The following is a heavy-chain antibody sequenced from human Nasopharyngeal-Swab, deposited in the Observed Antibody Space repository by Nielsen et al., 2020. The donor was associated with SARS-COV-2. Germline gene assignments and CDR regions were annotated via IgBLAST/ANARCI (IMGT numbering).Heavy chain of an antibody. CDR3: ASIPRIAAAGARYFDY. Sequence: GSLRLSCTVSGGSISSSSYYWGWMRQPPGKGLEWIGSIYYSGSTYYNPSLKSRVTISVDTSKNQFSLKLSSVTAADTAVYYCASIPRIAAAGARYFDYWGQGTLVTVSS. J-gene: IGHJ4*02. D-gene: IGHD6-13*01. V-gene: IGHV4-39*01. CDR1: GGSISSSSYY. CDR2: IYYSGST.